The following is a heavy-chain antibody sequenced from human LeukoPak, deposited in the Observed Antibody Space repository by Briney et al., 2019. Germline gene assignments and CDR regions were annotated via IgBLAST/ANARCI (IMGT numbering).Heavy chain of an antibody. CDR3: ARSHDHGDYESWFDP. V-gene: IGHV4-34*01. D-gene: IGHD4-17*01. CDR1: GGSFSGYY. CDR2: INHSGST. J-gene: IGHJ5*02. Sequence: SETLSLTCAVYGGSFSGYYWSWIRQPPGKGLEWIGEINHSGSTNYNPSLKSRVTISVDTSKNQFSLKLSSVTAADTAVYYCARSHDHGDYESWFDPWGQGALVTVSS.